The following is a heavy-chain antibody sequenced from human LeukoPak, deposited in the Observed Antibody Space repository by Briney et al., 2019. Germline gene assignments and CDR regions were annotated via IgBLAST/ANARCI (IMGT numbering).Heavy chain of an antibody. CDR2: IFYSGST. Sequence: SETLSLTCTVSGGSISSYYWSWIRQPPGKGLEWIGYIFYSGSTNYNPSLKSRVTISVDTSKSQFSLKLSSVTAADTAVYYCARDVWNYFDYWGQGTLVTVSS. CDR3: ARDVWNYFDY. J-gene: IGHJ4*02. CDR1: GGSISSYY. D-gene: IGHD2-21*01. V-gene: IGHV4-59*01.